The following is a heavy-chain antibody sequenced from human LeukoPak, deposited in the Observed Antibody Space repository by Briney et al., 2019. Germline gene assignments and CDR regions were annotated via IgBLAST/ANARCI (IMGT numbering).Heavy chain of an antibody. D-gene: IGHD1-7*01. V-gene: IGHV2-5*01. CDR2: SYCNGDK. CDR3: AHIIDAWDYVPLDY. CDR1: GFSLTTSGVG. J-gene: IGHJ4*02. Sequence: ESGPTLVKPTQTPTLTCTFSGFSLTTSGVGGGWIRQPPVKALEGLALSYCNGDKRYTPSLKSRLTITKGTSNDQVVLILANVDPVDTATYYCAHIIDAWDYVPLDYWGPGTLVTVSS.